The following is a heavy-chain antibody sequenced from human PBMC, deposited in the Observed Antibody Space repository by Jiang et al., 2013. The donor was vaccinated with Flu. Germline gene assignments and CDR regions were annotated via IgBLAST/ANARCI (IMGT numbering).Heavy chain of an antibody. J-gene: IGHJ4*02. CDR3: ASVGSRDYFDY. D-gene: IGHD2-15*01. CDR2: IYYSGST. Sequence: GSGLVKPSETLSLTCTVSGGSISSYYWSWIRQPPGKGLEWIGYIYYSGSTNYNPSLKSRVTISVDTSKNQFSLKLSSVTAADTAVYYCASVGSRDYFDYWGQGTLVTVSS. V-gene: IGHV4-59*01. CDR1: GGSISSYY.